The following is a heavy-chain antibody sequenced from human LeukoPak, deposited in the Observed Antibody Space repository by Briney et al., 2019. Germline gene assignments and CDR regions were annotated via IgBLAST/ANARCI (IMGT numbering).Heavy chain of an antibody. CDR2: IIPIFGTA. J-gene: IGHJ4*02. Sequence: SVTVSCTASAGTFTIYAISWVRQALGPGHEWMGGIIPIFGTANYAQKFQGRVTITTDESTSTAYMELSSLRSEDTAVYYCARGFSFYSSSSFDYWGQGTLVTVSS. CDR3: ARGFSFYSSSSFDY. V-gene: IGHV1-69*05. D-gene: IGHD6-6*01. CDR1: AGTFTIYA.